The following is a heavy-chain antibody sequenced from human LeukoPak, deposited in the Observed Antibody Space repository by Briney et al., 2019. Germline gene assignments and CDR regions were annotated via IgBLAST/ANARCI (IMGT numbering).Heavy chain of an antibody. V-gene: IGHV4-59*01. J-gene: IGHJ6*03. CDR3: ARVKGSSYYYYYYMDV. Sequence: SETLSLTCAVYGGSFSGYYWSWIRQPPGKGLEWIGYIYYSGSTNYNPSLKSRVTISVDTSKNQFSLKLSSVTAADTAVYYCARVKGSSYYYYYYMDVWGKGTTVTVSS. CDR1: GGSFSGYY. CDR2: IYYSGST. D-gene: IGHD6-13*01.